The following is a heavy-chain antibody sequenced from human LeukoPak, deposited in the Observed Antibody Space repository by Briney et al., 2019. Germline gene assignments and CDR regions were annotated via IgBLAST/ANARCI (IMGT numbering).Heavy chain of an antibody. CDR2: ISGSGGST. V-gene: IGHV3-23*01. CDR1: GFTFSSYA. Sequence: GGSLRLSCAASGFTFSSYAMSWVRQAPGKGLEWVSAISGSGGSTYYADSVKGRFTISRDNSKNTLYLQMNSLRAEDTAVYYCVKDSIDEGYYYGMDVWGQGTTVTVSS. J-gene: IGHJ6*02. CDR3: VKDSIDEGYYYGMDV.